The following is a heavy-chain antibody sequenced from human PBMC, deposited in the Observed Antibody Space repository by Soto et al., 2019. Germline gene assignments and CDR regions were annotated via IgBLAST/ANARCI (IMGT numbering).Heavy chain of an antibody. Sequence: GGSLRLSCASSGFTFSSYSMNWVRQAPGKGLEWVSSISSSSSYIYYADSVKGRFTISRDNAKNSLYLQMNSLRAEDTAVYYCARDYYDSSGYYYEAADYWGQGTLVTVSS. V-gene: IGHV3-21*01. CDR3: ARDYYDSSGYYYEAADY. D-gene: IGHD3-22*01. J-gene: IGHJ4*02. CDR2: ISSSSSYI. CDR1: GFTFSSYS.